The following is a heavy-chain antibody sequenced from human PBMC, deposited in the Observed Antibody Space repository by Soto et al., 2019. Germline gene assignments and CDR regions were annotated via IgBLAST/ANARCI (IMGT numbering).Heavy chain of an antibody. CDR1: GFTFSSYA. CDR2: ISYDGSNK. Sequence: QVQLVESGGGVVQPGRSLRLSCAASGFTFSSYAMHWVHQAPGKGLEWVAVISYDGSNKYYADSVKGRFTISRDNSKNTLYLQMNSLRAEDTAVYYCAREAYCSGGSCYSMKYYYGMDVWGQGTTVTVSS. V-gene: IGHV3-30-3*01. CDR3: AREAYCSGGSCYSMKYYYGMDV. J-gene: IGHJ6*02. D-gene: IGHD2-15*01.